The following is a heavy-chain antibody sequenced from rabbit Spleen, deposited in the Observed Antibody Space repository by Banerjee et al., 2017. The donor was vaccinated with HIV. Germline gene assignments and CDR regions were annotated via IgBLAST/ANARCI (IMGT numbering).Heavy chain of an antibody. CDR3: ARGSAAMTMVITGFYFNL. V-gene: IGHV1S40*01. J-gene: IGHJ4*01. D-gene: IGHD2-1*01. Sequence: QSLEESGGGLVQPEGSLALTCKASGFSFSSSDYICWVRQAPGKGLECIACIYGGSSGSTYYASWAKGRFTISKTSSTTVTLQMTSLTAADTATYFCARGSAAMTMVITGFYFNLWGPGTLVTVS. CDR2: IYGGSSGST. CDR1: GFSFSSSDY.